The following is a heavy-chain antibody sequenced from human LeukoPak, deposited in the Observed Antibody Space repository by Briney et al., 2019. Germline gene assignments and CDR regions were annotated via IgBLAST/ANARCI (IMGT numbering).Heavy chain of an antibody. Sequence: SETLSLTCTVSGGSISSYYWSWIRQPPGKGLEWIGYIYYSGSTNYNPSLKSRVTISVDTSRNQFSLKLSSVTAADTAVYYCARATSGSAGGFDYWGQGTLVTVSS. CDR1: GGSISSYY. D-gene: IGHD1-26*01. CDR2: IYYSGST. V-gene: IGHV4-59*01. CDR3: ARATSGSAGGFDY. J-gene: IGHJ4*02.